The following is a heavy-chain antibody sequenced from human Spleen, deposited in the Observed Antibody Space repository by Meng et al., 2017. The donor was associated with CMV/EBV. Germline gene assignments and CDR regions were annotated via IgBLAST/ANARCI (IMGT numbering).Heavy chain of an antibody. CDR3: ARDLIVSYDFWSARPQPAGY. J-gene: IGHJ4*02. CDR1: GYTFTSYG. V-gene: IGHV1-18*01. D-gene: IGHD3-3*01. Sequence: SVKVSCKASGYTFTSYGITWVRQAPGQGLEWMGWISAYNHNTHYAQSLQDRVTMTTDTSTSTAYMELRSLRSDDTAVYYCARDLIVSYDFWSARPQPAGYWGQGTLVTVSS. CDR2: ISAYNHNT.